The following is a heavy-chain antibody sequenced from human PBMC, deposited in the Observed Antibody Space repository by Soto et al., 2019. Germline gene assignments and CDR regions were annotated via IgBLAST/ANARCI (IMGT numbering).Heavy chain of an antibody. CDR2: IYPSDSDT. D-gene: IGHD6-13*01. V-gene: IGHV5-51*01. Sequence: DSLKISCKGSGYNFAGYWIAWVRQMPGKGLELMGIIYPSDSDTRYRPSFQGQVTISADKSISSAYLQWSSLRASDTAMYYCARGLYVYSSSWFGAFDIWGQGTLVTVSS. J-gene: IGHJ3*02. CDR3: ARGLYVYSSSWFGAFDI. CDR1: GYNFAGYW.